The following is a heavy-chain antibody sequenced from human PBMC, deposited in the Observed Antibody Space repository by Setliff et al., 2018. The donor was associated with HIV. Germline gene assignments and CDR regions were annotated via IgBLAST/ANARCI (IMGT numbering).Heavy chain of an antibody. CDR3: ARQVPFSCSCTGCFDDY. CDR2: MYTTGST. D-gene: IGHD2-2*01. J-gene: IGHJ4*02. CDR1: GGSISSGAYY. V-gene: IGHV4-61*09. Sequence: LSLTCTVSGGSISSGAYYWTWIRQPAGKGLDWIGHMYTTGSTYYNPSLNSRATVSVDTSKNQLSLKLTSVTAADTAVYYCARQVPFSCSCTGCFDDYWGQGTLVTVSS.